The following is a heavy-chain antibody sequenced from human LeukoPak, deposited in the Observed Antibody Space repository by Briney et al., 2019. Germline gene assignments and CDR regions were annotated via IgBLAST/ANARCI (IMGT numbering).Heavy chain of an antibody. D-gene: IGHD6-6*01. CDR1: GYTFTGYY. J-gene: IGHJ4*02. CDR2: INPNSGGT. CDR3: ARRGDTYSSSLPFDY. V-gene: IGHV1-2*02. Sequence: ASVKVSCKASGYTFTGYYMHWVRQAPGRGLEWMGWINPNSGGTNYAQKFQGRVTMTRDTSISTACMELSRLRSDDTAVYYCARRGDTYSSSLPFDYWGQGTLVTVSS.